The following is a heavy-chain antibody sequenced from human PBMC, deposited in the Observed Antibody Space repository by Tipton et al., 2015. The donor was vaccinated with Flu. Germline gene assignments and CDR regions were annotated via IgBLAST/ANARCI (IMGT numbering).Heavy chain of an antibody. D-gene: IGHD3-22*01. CDR3: VREFHSSASDI. J-gene: IGHJ3*02. Sequence: TLSLTCTVSGGSISSYYWSWIRQPPGKGLEWIGYIYYSGSTNYNPSLKSRVTISVDTSKNQFSLKLSSVTAADTAVYYCVREFHSSASDIWGQGTMVTVSS. CDR1: GGSISSYY. V-gene: IGHV4-59*01. CDR2: IYYSGST.